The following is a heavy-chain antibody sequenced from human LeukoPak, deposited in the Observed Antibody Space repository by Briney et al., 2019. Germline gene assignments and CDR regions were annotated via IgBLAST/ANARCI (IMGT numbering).Heavy chain of an antibody. J-gene: IGHJ3*02. D-gene: IGHD1-26*01. CDR1: GYTFTSYY. CDR2: INPSGGST. V-gene: IGHV1-46*01. CDR3: ARPHDGGSYSNDAFDI. Sequence: ASVKVSCKASGYTFTSYYMHWVRQAPGQGLEWMGIINPSGGSTSYAQKFQGRVTMTRDTSINTVYMELSRLRSDDTAVCYCARPHDGGSYSNDAFDIWGQGTMVTVSS.